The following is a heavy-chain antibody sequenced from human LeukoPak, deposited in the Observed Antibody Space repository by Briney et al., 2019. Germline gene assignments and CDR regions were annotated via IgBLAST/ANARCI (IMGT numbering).Heavy chain of an antibody. CDR2: IYPGDSDT. V-gene: IGHV5-51*01. Sequence: GESLKISCKGSGYCFTSYWIGWACKMPWKALEWLAIIYPGDSDTRYCPSFQGQVTISADKSISTAYLQWSSLKASDTAMYYRARRRRWLQSFDYWGQGTLVTVSS. CDR1: GYCFTSYW. CDR3: ARRRRWLQSFDY. D-gene: IGHD5-24*01. J-gene: IGHJ4*02.